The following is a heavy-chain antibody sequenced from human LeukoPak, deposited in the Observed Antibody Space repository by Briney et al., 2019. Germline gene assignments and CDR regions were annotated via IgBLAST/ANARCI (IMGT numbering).Heavy chain of an antibody. Sequence: GGSLRLSCAASGFTVSSNYMSWVRQAPGKGLEWVSVIYSGGSKYYADSVKGRFTISRDNSKNTLYLQMNSLRAEDTAVYYCARGQDTAMVNFDYWGQGTLVTVSS. CDR2: IYSGGSK. V-gene: IGHV3-53*01. CDR3: ARGQDTAMVNFDY. J-gene: IGHJ4*02. CDR1: GFTVSSNY. D-gene: IGHD5-18*01.